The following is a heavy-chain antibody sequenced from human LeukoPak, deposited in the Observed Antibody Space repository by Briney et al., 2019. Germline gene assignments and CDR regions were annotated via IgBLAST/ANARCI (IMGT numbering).Heavy chain of an antibody. D-gene: IGHD2-2*02. CDR3: ARDYWYCNRTSCYSSPTGSEGFVGY. J-gene: IGHJ4*02. CDR2: ISYDGSNK. Sequence: GGSLRLSCAASGFTFSRYAMHWVRQAPGKGLEWVAVISYDGSNKKYADSVKGRFTISRDNSKNTLHLQMNSLRAEDTAVYYCARDYWYCNRTSCYSSPTGSEGFVGYWGQGTLVTVSS. CDR1: GFTFSRYA. V-gene: IGHV3-30-3*01.